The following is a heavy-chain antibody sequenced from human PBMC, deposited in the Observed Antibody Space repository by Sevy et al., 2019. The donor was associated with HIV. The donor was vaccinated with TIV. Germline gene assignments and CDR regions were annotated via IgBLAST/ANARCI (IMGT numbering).Heavy chain of an antibody. CDR2: ISSSSSYI. V-gene: IGHV3-21*01. CDR1: GFTFSSYS. D-gene: IGHD2-15*01. CDR3: ARDTWDIVVVVAATRVGYYYGMDV. J-gene: IGHJ6*02. Sequence: GESLKISCAASGFTFSSYSMNWVRQAPGKGLEWVSSISSSSSYIYYADSVKGRFTISRDNAKNSLYLQMNSLRAEDTAVYYGARDTWDIVVVVAATRVGYYYGMDVWGQGTTVTVSS.